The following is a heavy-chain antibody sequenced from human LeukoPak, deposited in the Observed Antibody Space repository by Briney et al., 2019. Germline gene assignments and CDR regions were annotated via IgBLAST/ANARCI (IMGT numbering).Heavy chain of an antibody. CDR1: GFTFSSYA. V-gene: IGHV3-30-3*01. CDR2: ISYDGSNK. Sequence: PGGSLRLSCAASGFTFSSYAMHWVRQAPGKGLECVAVISYDGSNKYYADSVKGLFPISRDNAKNTLYLQMNSLRAEDTAVYYCARAYDILTGYFYWGQGTLVTVSS. J-gene: IGHJ4*02. D-gene: IGHD3-9*01. CDR3: ARAYDILTGYFY.